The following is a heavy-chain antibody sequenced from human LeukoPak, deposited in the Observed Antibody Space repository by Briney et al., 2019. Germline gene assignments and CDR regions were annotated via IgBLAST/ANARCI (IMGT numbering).Heavy chain of an antibody. CDR3: ANTGSYSVY. CDR1: GLTFRTYG. CDR2: ITSSGTT. D-gene: IGHD1-26*01. V-gene: IGHV3-23*01. J-gene: IGHJ4*02. Sequence: GGSLRLSCAASGLTFRTYGMGWVRQAPGKGLEWVSSITSSGTTNYADSVKDRFVISRGNSKDTLFLQMNSLRVEDTAVYYCANTGSYSVYWGQGTLVTVSS.